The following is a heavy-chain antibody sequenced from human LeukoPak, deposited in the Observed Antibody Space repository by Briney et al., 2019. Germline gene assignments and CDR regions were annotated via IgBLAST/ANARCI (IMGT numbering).Heavy chain of an antibody. CDR2: IYTSGST. CDR3: ARACSSTSCYIDY. Sequence: PSETLSLTCSVSGGSISSYYWSWIRQPAGKGLEWIGRIYTSGSTNYNPSLKSRVTISVDKSKNQFSLKLSSVTAADTAVYYCARACSSTSCYIDYWGQGTLVTVSS. D-gene: IGHD2-2*02. V-gene: IGHV4-4*07. J-gene: IGHJ4*02. CDR1: GGSISSYY.